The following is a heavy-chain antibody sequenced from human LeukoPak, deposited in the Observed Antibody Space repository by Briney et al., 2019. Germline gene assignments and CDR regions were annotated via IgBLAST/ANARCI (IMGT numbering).Heavy chain of an antibody. Sequence: GGTLRLSCAASGFTFSSYGMSWVRQAPGKGLEWVSAISGSGGSTYYADSVKGRFTISRDNSKNTLYLQMNSLRAEDTAVYYCAKDFDIVVVPAALCPWGQGTLVTVSS. J-gene: IGHJ5*02. D-gene: IGHD2-2*01. V-gene: IGHV3-23*01. CDR3: AKDFDIVVVPAALCP. CDR1: GFTFSSYG. CDR2: ISGSGGST.